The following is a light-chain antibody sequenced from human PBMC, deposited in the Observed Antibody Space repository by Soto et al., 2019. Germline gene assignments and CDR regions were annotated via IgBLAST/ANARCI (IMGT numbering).Light chain of an antibody. CDR2: HVT. J-gene: IGLJ1*01. CDR3: SSYTCSSPLAV. CDR1: SSDIGHYDY. V-gene: IGLV2-14*03. Sequence: SDRPRPASWSGSPGESIPIYRNGPSSDIGHYDYVSWYQQHPGKAPKLMIYHVTYRPSGVSNRFSGSKSGNTASLTISGLQAEDEADYCCSSYTCSSPLAVFGTGTKV.